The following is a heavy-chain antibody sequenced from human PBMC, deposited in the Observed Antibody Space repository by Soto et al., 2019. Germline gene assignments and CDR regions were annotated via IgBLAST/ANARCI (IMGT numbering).Heavy chain of an antibody. CDR1: GGFVSSGSYY. CDR2: MSHSGGT. CDR3: ARVERGTVTTVVDAFDI. J-gene: IGHJ3*02. Sequence: QVQLQQWGAGLLKPSETLSLTCAVYGGFVSSGSYYWSWIRQPPGKGLEWIGEMSHSGGTHCNPSLKSRVTISVDTSKNQFSLRMSSVTAADTALYYCARVERGTVTTVVDAFDIWGPGIMVTVSS. D-gene: IGHD1-1*01. V-gene: IGHV4-34*01.